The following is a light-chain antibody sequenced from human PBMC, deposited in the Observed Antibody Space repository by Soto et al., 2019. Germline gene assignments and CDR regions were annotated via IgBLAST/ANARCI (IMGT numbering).Light chain of an antibody. V-gene: IGKV1D-12*01. CDR2: AAS. CDR3: QQADSFPLT. Sequence: DIQMTQSPSSVFASVGDRVIISCRASQDISSWLAWYQQKPGAAPKLLIYAASRLQSGVPSRFSGSASGTDFTLTISNLQPEDFETYYCQQADSFPLTFGEGTKVEIK. CDR1: QDISSW. J-gene: IGKJ4*01.